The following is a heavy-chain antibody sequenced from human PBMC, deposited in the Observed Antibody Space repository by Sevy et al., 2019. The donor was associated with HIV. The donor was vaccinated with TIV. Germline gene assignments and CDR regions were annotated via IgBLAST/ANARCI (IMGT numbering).Heavy chain of an antibody. D-gene: IGHD3-22*01. CDR2: ISSSGSTI. CDR1: GFTFSDYY. J-gene: IGHJ6*02. CDR3: ARDLVSGRITMIVGVRTEYYYYGMDI. V-gene: IGHV3-11*01. Sequence: GGSLRLSCAASGFTFSDYYMSWIRQAPGKGLEWVSYISSSGSTIYYAASVEGRFNTSRENPKNSLYLQMNTLRAEDMAVYYCARDLVSGRITMIVGVRTEYYYYGMDIWGQGTTVTVSS.